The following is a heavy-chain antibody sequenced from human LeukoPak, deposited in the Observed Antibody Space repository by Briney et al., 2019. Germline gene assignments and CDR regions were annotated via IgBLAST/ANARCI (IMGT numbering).Heavy chain of an antibody. D-gene: IGHD5-12*01. Sequence: PGGSLRLSCAASGFTFSSYAMSWVRHAPGKGLEWVSAISGSGGSTYYADSVRGRFTISRDNAKNTLYLQMNSLRAEDTAVYYCARDFTGYSDIWGQGTLVTVSS. J-gene: IGHJ4*02. V-gene: IGHV3-23*01. CDR2: ISGSGGST. CDR3: ARDFTGYSDI. CDR1: GFTFSSYA.